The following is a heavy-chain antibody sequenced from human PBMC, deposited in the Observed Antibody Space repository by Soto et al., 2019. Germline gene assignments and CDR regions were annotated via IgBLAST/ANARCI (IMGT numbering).Heavy chain of an antibody. J-gene: IGHJ4*01. CDR1: GDSISSGDYF. V-gene: IGHV4-30-4*01. Sequence: PSETLSLTCTVSGDSISSGDYFWTWIRQPPGMDLEWLGYIYYSGNAYYSPSLKSRLTISIDTSKNQFSLKLSSVTAADTALYYCARGSAFTTVRGTFFD. CDR2: IYYSGNA. CDR3: ARGSAFTTVRGTFFD. D-gene: IGHD4-17*01.